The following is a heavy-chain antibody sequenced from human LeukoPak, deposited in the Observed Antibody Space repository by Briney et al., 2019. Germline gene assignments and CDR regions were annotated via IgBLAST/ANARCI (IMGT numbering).Heavy chain of an antibody. Sequence: GGSLRLSCAASGFTLSTYAMSWVRQAPGKGLEWVSAISGSGYNTYYADSVKGRFTISRDNSENTLYLQMNSLRAEDTAVYYCAKLAPDAFDIWGQGTMVTVPS. V-gene: IGHV3-23*01. CDR1: GFTLSTYA. CDR2: ISGSGYNT. CDR3: AKLAPDAFDI. J-gene: IGHJ3*02.